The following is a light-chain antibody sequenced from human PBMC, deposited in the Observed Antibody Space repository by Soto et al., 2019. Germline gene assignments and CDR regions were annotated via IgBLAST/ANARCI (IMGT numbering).Light chain of an antibody. V-gene: IGLV2-8*01. CDR2: EVS. J-gene: IGLJ1*01. CDR3: SSYAGDYNLYV. CDR1: SSDVGGYNY. Sequence: SALPQPRSASGSPGQSVTIYCTGTSSDVGGYNYVSWYQHHPGKAPKLLIYEVSKRPSGVPDRFSGSKSANTASLTVSGLQTVDEADYFCSSYAGDYNLYVFGTGTKVTVL.